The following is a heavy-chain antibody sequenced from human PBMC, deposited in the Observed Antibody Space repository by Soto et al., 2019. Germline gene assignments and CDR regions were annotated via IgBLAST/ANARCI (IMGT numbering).Heavy chain of an antibody. D-gene: IGHD2-8*02. CDR2: IIPILTTP. V-gene: IGHV1-69*13. Sequence: SVKVSCKASRGTFSIYGFSWVRQAPGQGPEWIGGIIPILTTPNYAQKFHGRVTIVADESTTTVYMELSSLKSEDTAVYYCATSVGIAPTGEDGMDVWGQGTSVTVSS. CDR1: RGTFSIYG. CDR3: ATSVGIAPTGEDGMDV. J-gene: IGHJ6*02.